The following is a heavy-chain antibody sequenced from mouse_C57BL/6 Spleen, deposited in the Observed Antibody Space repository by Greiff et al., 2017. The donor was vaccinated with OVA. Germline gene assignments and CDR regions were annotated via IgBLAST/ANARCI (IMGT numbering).Heavy chain of an antibody. CDR2: INPSSGYT. V-gene: IGHV1-7*01. CDR1: GYTFTSYW. J-gene: IGHJ2*01. D-gene: IGHD1-1*01. CDR3: AREPLITTVVATGEDY. Sequence: QVQLQQSGADLAKPGASVKLSCKASGYTFTSYWMHWVKQRPGQGLEWIGYINPSSGYTKYNQKFKDKATLTADKSSSTAYMQLSSLTYEDSAVYYCAREPLITTVVATGEDYWGQGTTLTVSS.